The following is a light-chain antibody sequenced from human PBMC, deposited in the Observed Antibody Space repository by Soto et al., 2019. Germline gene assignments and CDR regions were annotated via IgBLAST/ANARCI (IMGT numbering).Light chain of an antibody. CDR2: GAS. Sequence: DTVLTQYPATLSVSPGERAAVSCRASQSLSSNLAWYQQKPGQSPRLLIFGASIRATGIPARFSGSGSGTEFTLTIGSLQSEDCALYYCQQYNNWPGTFGQGTKVDIK. V-gene: IGKV3-15*01. J-gene: IGKJ1*01. CDR1: QSLSSN. CDR3: QQYNNWPGT.